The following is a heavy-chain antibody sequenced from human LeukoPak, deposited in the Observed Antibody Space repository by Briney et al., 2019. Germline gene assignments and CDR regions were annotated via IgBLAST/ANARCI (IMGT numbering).Heavy chain of an antibody. Sequence: PGGSLRLSCAASGFTFRDYYMKWIRQAPGKGLEWVSYMSGSGSIIYYADSVKGRFTISRDDAKSSLYLQMNSLRAEDTAVYYCAAVTPPDYWGQGTLVTVSS. V-gene: IGHV3-11*01. D-gene: IGHD4-23*01. J-gene: IGHJ4*02. CDR2: MSGSGSII. CDR3: AAVTPPDY. CDR1: GFTFRDYY.